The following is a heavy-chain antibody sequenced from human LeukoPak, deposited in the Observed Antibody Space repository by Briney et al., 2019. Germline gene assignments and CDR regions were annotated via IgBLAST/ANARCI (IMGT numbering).Heavy chain of an antibody. Sequence: SETLSLTCTVSGGPISNSRNYWGWIRQPPGKGLEWIGSLYHSGNTNYNPSLKSRVTISVDTSKNQFSLKLSSVTAADTAVYYCARERSSSQNYYYYMDVWGKGTTVTVSS. CDR2: LYHSGNT. V-gene: IGHV4-39*07. J-gene: IGHJ6*03. CDR1: GGPISNSRNY. D-gene: IGHD6-6*01. CDR3: ARERSSSQNYYYYMDV.